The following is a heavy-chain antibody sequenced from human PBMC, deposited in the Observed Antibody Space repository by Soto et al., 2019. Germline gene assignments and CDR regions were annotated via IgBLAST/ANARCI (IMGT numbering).Heavy chain of an antibody. CDR2: VYYGGAIFYSGNI. CDR3: VRYDRINMKPYSPEGFHI. J-gene: IGHJ3*02. D-gene: IGHD3-3*02. V-gene: IGHV4-39*01. CDR1: GDSISSSNSH. Sequence: SETLSLTCTVSGDSISSSNSHWGWNRQPPGKGLEYIGSVYYGGAIFYSGNIYYNPSLKSRVTISVDTSKNQFSLRLSSVTAADTGVYYCVRYDRINMKPYSPEGFHIWGQGTMVTVSS.